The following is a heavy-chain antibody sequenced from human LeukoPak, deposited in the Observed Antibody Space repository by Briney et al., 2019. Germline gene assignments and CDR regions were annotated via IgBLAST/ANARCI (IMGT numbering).Heavy chain of an antibody. D-gene: IGHD3-22*01. CDR2: IYSGGST. CDR1: GFTVCSNY. J-gene: IGHJ4*02. CDR3: AGYYDSSGYYYFDY. V-gene: IGHV3-66*02. Sequence: PGGSLRLSCAASGFTVCSNYMSWVRGATGKGVEGVSVIYSGGSTYYADSGKGRFTISRDKSKNTLYLQMNSLRAEDTAVYYCAGYYDSSGYYYFDYWGQGTLVTVSS.